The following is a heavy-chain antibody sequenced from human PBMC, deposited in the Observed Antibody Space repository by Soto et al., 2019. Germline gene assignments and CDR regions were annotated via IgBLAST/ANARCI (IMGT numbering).Heavy chain of an antibody. Sequence: EVRVVETGGGLIQPGGSLRLSCAASGFALRSNYMSWVRQAPGKGLEWVSVIYSGGSTYYADSVKGRFTISKDNSNNTLYLQMNSLRAEDTAVYFCARNRGAWYFDVWGRGTLVSV. V-gene: IGHV3-53*02. CDR3: ARNRGAWYFDV. J-gene: IGHJ2*01. CDR1: GFALRSNY. D-gene: IGHD3-10*01. CDR2: IYSGGST.